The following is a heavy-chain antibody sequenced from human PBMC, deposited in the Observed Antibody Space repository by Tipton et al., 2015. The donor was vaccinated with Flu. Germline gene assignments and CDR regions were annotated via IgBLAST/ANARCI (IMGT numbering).Heavy chain of an antibody. J-gene: IGHJ4*02. CDR1: GYTFTSYG. D-gene: IGHD2-21*01. V-gene: IGHV1-18*01. CDR2: ISAYNGNT. CDR3: ARDGSGLWPDDY. Sequence: QVQLVQSGAEVKKPGASVKVSCKASGYTFTSYGISWVRQAPGQGLEWMGWISAYNGNTNYAQKLQGRVTMTTDTSTSTADMGLRILRSDGTAVYYCARDGSGLWPDDYWGQGTLVTVSS.